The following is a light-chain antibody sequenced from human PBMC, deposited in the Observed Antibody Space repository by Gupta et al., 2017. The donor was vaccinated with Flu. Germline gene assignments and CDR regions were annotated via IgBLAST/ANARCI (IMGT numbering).Light chain of an antibody. Sequence: QSALTQPRSLSVSPGQSVTIPRTGTSSDVGGHDYVYWFQQNPGKAPKLMMYDVRKRPSGVPDRFFGSKSGNTASLTISGLQAEDEADYYCCSYSGTYWVFGGGTKLTVL. CDR2: DVR. V-gene: IGLV2-11*01. CDR1: SSDVGGHDY. CDR3: CSYSGTYWV. J-gene: IGLJ3*02.